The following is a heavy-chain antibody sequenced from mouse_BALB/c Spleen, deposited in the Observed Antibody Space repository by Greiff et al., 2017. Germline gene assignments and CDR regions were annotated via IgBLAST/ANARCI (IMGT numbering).Heavy chain of an antibody. CDR2: IYPGGGYT. CDR3: ARSNYALAWFAY. CDR1: GYTFTNYW. Sequence: QVQLQQSGAELVRPGTSVKISCKASGYTFTNYWLGWVKQRPGHGLEWIGDIYPGGGYTNYNEKFKGKATLTADTSSSTAYMQLSSLTSEDSAVYFCARSNYALAWFAYWGQGTLVTVSA. J-gene: IGHJ3*01. V-gene: IGHV1-63*02. D-gene: IGHD1-1*01.